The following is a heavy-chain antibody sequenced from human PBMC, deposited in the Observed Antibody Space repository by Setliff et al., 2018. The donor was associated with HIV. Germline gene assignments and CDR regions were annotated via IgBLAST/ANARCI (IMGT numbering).Heavy chain of an antibody. J-gene: IGHJ4*02. Sequence: PGGSLRLSCAASGFTFSSYSMNWVRQAPGKGLEWVSYISSTGAIIYYADSVKGRFTISRDNAKNSLYLQMNSLRAEDTAVYYCARDTIVGAIPLLDYWGQGTLVTVSS. D-gene: IGHD1-26*01. CDR3: ARDTIVGAIPLLDY. CDR2: ISSTGAII. V-gene: IGHV3-48*04. CDR1: GFTFSSYS.